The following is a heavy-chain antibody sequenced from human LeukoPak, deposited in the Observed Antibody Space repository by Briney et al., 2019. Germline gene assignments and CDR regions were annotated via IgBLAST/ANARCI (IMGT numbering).Heavy chain of an antibody. J-gene: IGHJ5*02. V-gene: IGHV4-59*01. Sequence: SETLSLTCTVSGGSISSYYWSWIRQPPGKGLEWIGYIYYSGSTNYNPSLKSRVTISVDTSKNQFSLKLSSVTAADTAVYYCARAEYDFWSGYYKGGWFDPWGQGTLVTVSS. D-gene: IGHD3-3*01. CDR2: IYYSGST. CDR1: GGSISSYY. CDR3: ARAEYDFWSGYYKGGWFDP.